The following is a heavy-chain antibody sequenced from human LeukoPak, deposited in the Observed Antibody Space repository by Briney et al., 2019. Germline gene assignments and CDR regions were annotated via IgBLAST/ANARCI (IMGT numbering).Heavy chain of an antibody. CDR2: IYSGGST. V-gene: IGHV3-66*01. CDR3: ARGGERLAATRY. Sequence: PGGSLRLSCAASGFIVTSSYMSWVRQAPGEGLEWVSVIYSGGSTYYSDSVKGRFTISTDNSKNTLYLQMNSLRAEDTAVYYCARGGERLAATRYWGQGTLVTVSS. D-gene: IGHD6-13*01. J-gene: IGHJ4*02. CDR1: GFIVTSSY.